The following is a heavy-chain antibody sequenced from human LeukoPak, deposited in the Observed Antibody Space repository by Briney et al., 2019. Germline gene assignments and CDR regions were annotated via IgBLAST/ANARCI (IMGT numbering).Heavy chain of an antibody. CDR2: IYYTGST. CDR1: GGSIGSSSYY. Sequence: PSETLSLTCTVSGGSIGSSSYYWGWIRQPPGKGLEWIGSIYYTGSTYYNPSLKSRVTISVDTSKNQFSLKLTSVTAADTTIYYCARGVVSSNWYKNWFGPWGQGTLVTVSS. D-gene: IGHD6-13*01. V-gene: IGHV4-39*01. CDR3: ARGVVSSNWYKNWFGP. J-gene: IGHJ5*02.